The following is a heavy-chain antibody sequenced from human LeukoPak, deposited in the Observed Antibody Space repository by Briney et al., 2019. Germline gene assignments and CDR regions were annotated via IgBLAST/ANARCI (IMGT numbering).Heavy chain of an antibody. D-gene: IGHD3-22*01. V-gene: IGHV4-34*01. J-gene: IGHJ4*02. Sequence: PSETLSLTCAVYGVSFSGYYWSWIRQPPGKGLEWIGEINHSGSTNYNPSLKSRVTISVDTSKNQFSLKLSSVTAADTAVYYCARLTAQNYCDSSGHDYWGQGTLVTVSS. CDR3: ARLTAQNYCDSSGHDY. CDR1: GVSFSGYY. CDR2: INHSGST.